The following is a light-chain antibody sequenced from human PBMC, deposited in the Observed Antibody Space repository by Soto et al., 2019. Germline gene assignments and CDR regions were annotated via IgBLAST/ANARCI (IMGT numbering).Light chain of an antibody. V-gene: IGKV1-5*01. CDR2: DVS. J-gene: IGKJ1*01. Sequence: DVQITQSPSTLSASVVAILTITCRASQSISIWLSWYQQKPGRAPKLLIYDVSTLETGVPSRFSGSGSGTHFTFTISSLQPEDFATYYCQQSYSTWTFGQGTKVDIK. CDR1: QSISIW. CDR3: QQSYSTWT.